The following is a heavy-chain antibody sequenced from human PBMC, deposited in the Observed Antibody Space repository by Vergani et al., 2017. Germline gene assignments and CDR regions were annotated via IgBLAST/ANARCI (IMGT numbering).Heavy chain of an antibody. D-gene: IGHD6-19*01. CDR1: GFTFSSYA. CDR2: ISGSGGST. CDR3: AKDQATHVWGSSGWTNYYYYGMDV. Sequence: EVQLLESGGGLVQPGGSLRLSCAASGFTFSSYAMSWVRQAPGKGLEWVSAISGSGGSTYYADSVKGRFTISRDNSKNTLYLQMNSLRAEDTAVYYCAKDQATHVWGSSGWTNYYYYGMDVWGQGTTVTVSS. J-gene: IGHJ6*02. V-gene: IGHV3-23*01.